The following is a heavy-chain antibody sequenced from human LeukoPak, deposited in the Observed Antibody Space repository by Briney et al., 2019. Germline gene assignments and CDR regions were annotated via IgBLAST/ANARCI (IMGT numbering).Heavy chain of an antibody. J-gene: IGHJ4*02. CDR1: GFSLSTPEMC. V-gene: IGHV2-70*17. D-gene: IGHD2-15*01. Sequence: SGPALVKPTQTLTLTCTFSGFSLSTPEMCVTWILQPPGKALEWLARIDWDDDKFYSPSLRTRLTISKDTPKNQVVLRMTNMDPVNTGTYYCARMTPDSPSFDYWGQGALITVS. CDR3: ARMTPDSPSFDY. CDR2: IDWDDDK.